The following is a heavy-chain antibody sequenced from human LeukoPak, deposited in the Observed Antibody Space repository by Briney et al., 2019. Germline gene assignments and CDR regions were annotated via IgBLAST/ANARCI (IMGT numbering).Heavy chain of an antibody. CDR2: ISGDGSTT. V-gene: IGHV3-43*02. CDR1: GFTFNDYA. Sequence: HPGRSLRLSCAASGFTFNDYAMHWVRQCPGKGLEWVSLISGDGSTTNYADSVKGRFTISRDNSKNSLYLQMNSLRTEDTALYYCAKDAVRYSSGWDFDYWGQGTLVTVSS. D-gene: IGHD6-19*01. J-gene: IGHJ4*02. CDR3: AKDAVRYSSGWDFDY.